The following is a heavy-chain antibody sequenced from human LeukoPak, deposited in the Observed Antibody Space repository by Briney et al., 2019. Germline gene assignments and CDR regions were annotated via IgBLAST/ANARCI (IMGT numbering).Heavy chain of an antibody. J-gene: IGHJ5*02. CDR3: ARDGNYDYVWGSYRRTYNWFDP. CDR2: ISYDGSNK. V-gene: IGHV3-30*03. D-gene: IGHD3-16*02. CDR1: GFTFSSYG. Sequence: PGGSLRLSCAASGFTFSSYGMHWVRQAPGKGLEWVAVISYDGSNKYYADSVKGRFTISRDNSKNTLYLQMNSLRAEDTAVYYCARDGNYDYVWGSYRRTYNWFDPWGQGTLVTVSS.